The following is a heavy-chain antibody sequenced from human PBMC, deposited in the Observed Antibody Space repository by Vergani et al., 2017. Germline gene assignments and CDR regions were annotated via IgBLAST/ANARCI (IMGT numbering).Heavy chain of an antibody. CDR2: ISSSGSTI. V-gene: IGHV3-48*03. CDR1: GFTFSSYE. D-gene: IGHD3-10*01. CDR3: ARALAISMVRGV. J-gene: IGHJ4*02. Sequence: ELQLVESGGGLVQPGGSLRLSCAASGFTFSSYEMNWVRQAPGKGLEWVSYISSSGSTIYYADSVKGRFTISRDNAKNSLYLQMNSLRAEDTAVYYCARALAISMVRGVWGQGTLVTVSS.